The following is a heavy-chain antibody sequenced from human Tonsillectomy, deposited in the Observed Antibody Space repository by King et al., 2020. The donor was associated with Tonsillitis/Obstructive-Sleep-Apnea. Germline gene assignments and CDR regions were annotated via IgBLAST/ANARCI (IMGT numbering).Heavy chain of an antibody. Sequence: TLKESAPTLVKPTETLTLTCTFSGVSLSTSGVGVGWIRQPPGKALEWLATIYWDDDKPYSPSLKSRLSITKDTSKNQVVLTMTNMDPVDTGTYYCAHTSYDSSSSGYFVYWGQGILVTVSS. CDR2: IYWDDDK. CDR3: AHTSYDSSSSGYFVY. V-gene: IGHV2-5*02. CDR1: GVSLSTSGVG. J-gene: IGHJ4*02. D-gene: IGHD6-6*01.